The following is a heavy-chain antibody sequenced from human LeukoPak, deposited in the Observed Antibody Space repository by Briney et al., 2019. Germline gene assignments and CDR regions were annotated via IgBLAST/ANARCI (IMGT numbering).Heavy chain of an antibody. Sequence: TGGSLRLSCAASGFTFSSYSMNWVRQAPGKGLEWVSYISSSSSTIYYADSVKGRFTISRDNAKNSLYLQMNSLRAEDTAVYYCAKGLYYYDSSGYYSPLDYWGQGTLVTVSS. J-gene: IGHJ4*02. CDR3: AKGLYYYDSSGYYSPLDY. D-gene: IGHD3-22*01. V-gene: IGHV3-48*01. CDR1: GFTFSSYS. CDR2: ISSSSSTI.